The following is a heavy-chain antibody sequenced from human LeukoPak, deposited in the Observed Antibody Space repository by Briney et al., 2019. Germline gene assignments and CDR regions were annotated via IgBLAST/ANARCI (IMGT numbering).Heavy chain of an antibody. CDR1: GYTFTSYD. J-gene: IGHJ6*03. CDR2: MNPNSGNT. V-gene: IGHV1-8*01. D-gene: IGHD3-3*01. CDR3: ARESGYYDFWSGYYYYYMDV. Sequence: ASVKVSCKASGYTFTSYDINWVRQATGQGREWMGWMNPNSGNTGYAQKFQGRVTMTRNTSISTAYMELSSLRSEDTAVYYCARESGYYDFWSGYYYYYMDVWGKGTTVTVSS.